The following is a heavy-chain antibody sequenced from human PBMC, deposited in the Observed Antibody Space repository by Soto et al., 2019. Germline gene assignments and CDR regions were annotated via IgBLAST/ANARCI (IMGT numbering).Heavy chain of an antibody. CDR2: ISWNSGSI. CDR3: ATGFSSWYTFAS. CDR1: GFTFDDYA. J-gene: IGHJ4*02. Sequence: EVQLVESGGGLVQPGRSLRLSCAASGFTFDDYAMHWVRQAPGKGLEWVSGISWNSGSIGYADSVKGRFTISRDNAKNVLYPQMNSLSAEDTALYYCATGFSSWYTFASWGQGTLVTVSS. V-gene: IGHV3-9*01. D-gene: IGHD6-13*01.